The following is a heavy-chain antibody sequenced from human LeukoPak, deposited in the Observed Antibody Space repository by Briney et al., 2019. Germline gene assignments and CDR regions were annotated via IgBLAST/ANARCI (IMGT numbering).Heavy chain of an antibody. J-gene: IGHJ3*02. Sequence: SVKVSCKVSGYTLTELSMHWVRPAPGKGLEWMGGFDPEDGETIYAQKFQGRVAMTEDTSTDTAYMELSSLRSEDTAVYYCATDTRYYDSSGYYRLFAFDIWGQGTMVTVSS. CDR3: ATDTRYYDSSGYYRLFAFDI. CDR1: GYTLTELS. V-gene: IGHV1-24*01. CDR2: FDPEDGET. D-gene: IGHD3-22*01.